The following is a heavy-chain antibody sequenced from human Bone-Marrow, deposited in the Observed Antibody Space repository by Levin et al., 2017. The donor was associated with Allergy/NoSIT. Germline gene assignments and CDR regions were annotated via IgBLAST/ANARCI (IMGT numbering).Heavy chain of an antibody. CDR3: ARDEAVAGYFDL. J-gene: IGHJ2*01. Sequence: GGSLRLSCAASGFTVSSNYMSWVRQAPGKGLEWVSVFYSGGSTYYADSVKGRFTISRDSSKNTLYLQMNSLRAGDTAVYYCARDEAVAGYFDLWGRGTLVTVSS. V-gene: IGHV3-53*01. CDR1: GFTVSSNY. CDR2: FYSGGST. D-gene: IGHD6-19*01.